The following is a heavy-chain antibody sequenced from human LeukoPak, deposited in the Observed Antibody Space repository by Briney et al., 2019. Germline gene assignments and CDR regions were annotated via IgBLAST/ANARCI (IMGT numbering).Heavy chain of an antibody. CDR1: RYTFTGYY. CDR3: AREASDIVVVVAAALRRSWFDP. Sequence: ASVRVSCKASRYTFTGYYIHWARQAPGQGPEWMGWINPDNGGTNYAQKFQGRVSMTRDTSINTAYMEVSRLKSDDTAVYYCAREASDIVVVVAAALRRSWFDPWGQGTLVTVSS. CDR2: INPDNGGT. D-gene: IGHD2-15*01. V-gene: IGHV1-2*02. J-gene: IGHJ5*02.